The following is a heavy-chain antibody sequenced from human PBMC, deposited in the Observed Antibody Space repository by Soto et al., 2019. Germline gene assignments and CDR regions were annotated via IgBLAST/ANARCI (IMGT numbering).Heavy chain of an antibody. D-gene: IGHD3-9*01. CDR1: GYTFNTYD. CDR2: VSPSSGTR. CDR3: ANWAGYSK. J-gene: IGHJ4*02. Sequence: QVQLVQSGAEVREPGASVKVSCKASGYTFNTYDVNWVRQAPGQGPEWMGRVSPSSGTRDYAQRFQGRLTLTRDTAIRTAYMELNSLTSEDPAVYYCANWAGYSKWGQGTLVSVSS. V-gene: IGHV1-8*01.